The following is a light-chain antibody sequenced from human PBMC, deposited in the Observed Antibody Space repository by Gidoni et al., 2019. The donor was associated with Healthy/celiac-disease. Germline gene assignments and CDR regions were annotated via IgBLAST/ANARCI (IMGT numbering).Light chain of an antibody. J-gene: IGKJ1*01. CDR1: QSVSSSY. CDR2: GAS. V-gene: IGKV3-20*01. Sequence: EIVLTQSPGTLSLSPGERATLSCRASQSVSSSYLAWYQQKPGQAPRLLIYGASSRATGIPDRFSGSGSGTDFTLTISRLEPEDFAVYYCQQYGSSRWTFXQXTKVETK. CDR3: QQYGSSRWT.